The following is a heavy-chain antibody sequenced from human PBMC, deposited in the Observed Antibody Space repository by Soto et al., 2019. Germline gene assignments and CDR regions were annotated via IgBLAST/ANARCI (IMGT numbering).Heavy chain of an antibody. V-gene: IGHV5-51*01. D-gene: IGHD6-13*01. CDR3: ASLAPTQQGDY. CDR2: IYPDDSDT. J-gene: IGHJ4*02. Sequence: ESLKISCKGSVYVFTRYWIGWVRQMPGKGLEWMGIIYPDDSDTRYSPSFEGQVAISVDKSIGTAYLQWSSLKASDTAMYYCASLAPTQQGDYWGQGTLVTVSS. CDR1: VYVFTRYW.